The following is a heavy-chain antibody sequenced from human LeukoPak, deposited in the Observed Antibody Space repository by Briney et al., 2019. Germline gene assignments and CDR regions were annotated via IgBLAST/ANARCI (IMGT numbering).Heavy chain of an antibody. CDR1: GGSISSYY. D-gene: IGHD5-18*01. CDR2: IYYSGST. V-gene: IGHV4-59*12. Sequence: PSETLSLTCTVPGGSISSYYWSWIRQPPGKGLEWIGYIYYSGSTNYNPSLKSRVTISVDTPKNQFSLKLSSVTAADTAVYYCAKDPAMVFGTLSYWGQGTLVTVSS. J-gene: IGHJ4*02. CDR3: AKDPAMVFGTLSY.